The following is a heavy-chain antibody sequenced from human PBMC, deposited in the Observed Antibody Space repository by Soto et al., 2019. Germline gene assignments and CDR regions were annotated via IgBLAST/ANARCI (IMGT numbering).Heavy chain of an antibody. Sequence: SLRLSCAASGFTFSSYAMSWVRQAPGKGLEWVSAISGSGGSTYYADSVKGRFTISRDNSKNTLYLQMNSLRAEDTAVYYCAKGYAAAGKVNWFDPWGQGTLVTVSS. CDR3: AKGYAAAGKVNWFDP. CDR2: ISGSGGST. J-gene: IGHJ5*02. CDR1: GFTFSSYA. V-gene: IGHV3-23*01. D-gene: IGHD6-13*01.